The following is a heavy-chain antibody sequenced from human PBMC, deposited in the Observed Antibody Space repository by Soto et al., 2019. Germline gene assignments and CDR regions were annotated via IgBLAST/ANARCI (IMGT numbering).Heavy chain of an antibody. J-gene: IGHJ6*02. CDR2: INHSGST. V-gene: IGHV4-34*01. Sequence: QVQLQQWGAGLLKPSETLSLTCAVYGGSFSGYYWSWIRQPPGKGLEWIGEINHSGSTNYNPSLKRRVTISVDTSKSQFSLKLSSVTDADTEVYYCARGRTPVPVWGQGTTVTVSS. CDR3: ARGRTPVPV. CDR1: GGSFSGYY.